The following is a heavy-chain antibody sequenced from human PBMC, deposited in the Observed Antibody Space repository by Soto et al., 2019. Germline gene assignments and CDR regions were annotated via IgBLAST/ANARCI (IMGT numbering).Heavy chain of an antibody. CDR2: IYYSGST. CDR3: ARGGIVVVTAIPSDAFDI. Sequence: PSETLSLTCTVSGGSIRSGDYYWSWIRQPPGKGLEWIGYIYYSGSTYYNPSLKSRVTISVDTSKNQFSLKLSSVTAADTAVYYCARGGIVVVTAIPSDAFDIWGQGTMVTVSS. V-gene: IGHV4-30-4*01. J-gene: IGHJ3*02. D-gene: IGHD2-21*02. CDR1: GGSIRSGDYY.